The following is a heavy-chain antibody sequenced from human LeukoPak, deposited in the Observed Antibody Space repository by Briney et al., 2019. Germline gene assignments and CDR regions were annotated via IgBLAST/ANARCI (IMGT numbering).Heavy chain of an antibody. D-gene: IGHD5-12*01. J-gene: IGHJ4*02. V-gene: IGHV3-30-3*01. CDR2: ISYDGSNE. CDR3: ATNSGYDYLLPFDY. CDR1: GFTFSNHT. Sequence: GGSLGLSCAASGFTFSNHTMHWVRQAPGKGLEWVAVISYDGSNEYYADSVKGRFTISRHISKNTLHLQMNSLRADDTAVYFCATNSGYDYLLPFDYWGQGTLVTVSS.